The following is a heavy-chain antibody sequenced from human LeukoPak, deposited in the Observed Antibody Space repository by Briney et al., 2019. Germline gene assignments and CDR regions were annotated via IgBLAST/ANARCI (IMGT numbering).Heavy chain of an antibody. CDR3: ARDNYYDSSGYYNRWFDP. J-gene: IGHJ5*02. CDR1: GGSISSSNW. V-gene: IGHV4-4*02. CDR2: IYHSGST. D-gene: IGHD3-22*01. Sequence: PSGTLSLTCAVSGGSISSSNWWSWVRQLPGKGLEWIGEIYHSGSTNYNPSLKSRVTISVDKSKNQFSLKLSSVTAADTAVYYCARDNYYDSSGYYNRWFDPWGQGTLVTVSS.